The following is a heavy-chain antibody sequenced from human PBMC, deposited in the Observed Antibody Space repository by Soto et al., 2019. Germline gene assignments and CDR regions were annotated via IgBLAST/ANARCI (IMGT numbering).Heavy chain of an antibody. Sequence: ASETLSLTCTVSGGSISSSSYYWGWIRQPPGKGLEWIGSIYYSGSTYYNPSLKSRVTISVDTSKNQFSLKLSSVTAADTAVYYCARLAGYSSSFTFADYWGQGTLVTVSS. CDR3: ARLAGYSSSFTFADY. V-gene: IGHV4-39*01. D-gene: IGHD6-13*01. CDR2: IYYSGST. J-gene: IGHJ4*02. CDR1: GGSISSSSYY.